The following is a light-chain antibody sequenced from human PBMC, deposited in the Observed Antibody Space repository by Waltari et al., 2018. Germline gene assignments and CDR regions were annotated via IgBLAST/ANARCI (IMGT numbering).Light chain of an antibody. Sequence: QSALTQPASVSGSPGQSITISCTGTSSDVGGYNYVSWYQQHPGKAPKLMIDYVSNRPAGVSNRFSGSKSGNTASLSISGLQAEDEADYYCSSYTSSSTLVFGTGTKVTVL. CDR1: SSDVGGYNY. CDR2: YVS. CDR3: SSYTSSSTLV. J-gene: IGLJ1*01. V-gene: IGLV2-14*03.